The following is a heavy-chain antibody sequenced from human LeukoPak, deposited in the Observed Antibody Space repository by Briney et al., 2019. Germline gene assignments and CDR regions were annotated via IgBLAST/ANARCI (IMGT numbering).Heavy chain of an antibody. CDR2: ISSSGSTI. CDR3: ARQLRYFDWLLGGFDY. J-gene: IGHJ4*02. D-gene: IGHD3-9*01. CDR1: GFIFSSYE. V-gene: IGHV3-48*03. Sequence: GGSLRLSCAASGFIFSSYEMNWVRQAPGKGLEWVSYISSSGSTIYYADSVKGRFTISRDNAKNSLYLQMNSLRAEDTAVYYCARQLRYFDWLLGGFDYWGQGTLVTVSS.